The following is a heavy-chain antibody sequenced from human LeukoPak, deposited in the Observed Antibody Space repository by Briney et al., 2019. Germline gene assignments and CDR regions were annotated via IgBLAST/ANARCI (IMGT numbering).Heavy chain of an antibody. J-gene: IGHJ4*02. V-gene: IGHV3-7*01. CDR2: IKQDGSEK. D-gene: IGHD2-15*01. Sequence: GGSLRLSCVASGFTFSSRDWMTWVRQAPGKGLEWVANIKQDGSEKNYVDSVKGRFTISRDNAKNTLYLQMNSLRAEDTAVYYCARDMVVGSHDYWGQGTLVTVSS. CDR1: GFTFSSRDW. CDR3: ARDMVVGSHDY.